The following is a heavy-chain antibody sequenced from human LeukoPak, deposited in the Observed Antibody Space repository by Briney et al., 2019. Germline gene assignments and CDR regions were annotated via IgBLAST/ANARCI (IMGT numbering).Heavy chain of an antibody. J-gene: IGHJ4*02. CDR1: GYTFTSYG. Sequence: GASVKVSCKASGYTFTSYGISWVRQAPGQGLEWMGWISAYNGNTNYAQKLQGRVTMTTDTSTSTAYMELRSLRSDDTAVYYCARDPLLYYYGSGSHFDYWGQGTLVTVSS. V-gene: IGHV1-18*01. D-gene: IGHD3-10*01. CDR3: ARDPLLYYYGSGSHFDY. CDR2: ISAYNGNT.